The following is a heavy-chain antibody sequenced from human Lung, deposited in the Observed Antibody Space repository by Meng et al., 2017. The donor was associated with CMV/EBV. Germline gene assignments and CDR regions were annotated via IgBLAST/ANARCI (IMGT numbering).Heavy chain of an antibody. Sequence: AXVXVSXXASGYTFTGYYMHWVRQAPGQGLEWMGWINPNSGGTNYAQKFQGRVTMTRDTSISTAYMELSRLRSDDTAVYYCASYYDFWSGYFHFDFWGQGTXVTVSS. J-gene: IGHJ4*02. CDR3: ASYYDFWSGYFHFDF. V-gene: IGHV1-2*02. CDR1: GYTFTGYY. D-gene: IGHD3-3*01. CDR2: INPNSGGT.